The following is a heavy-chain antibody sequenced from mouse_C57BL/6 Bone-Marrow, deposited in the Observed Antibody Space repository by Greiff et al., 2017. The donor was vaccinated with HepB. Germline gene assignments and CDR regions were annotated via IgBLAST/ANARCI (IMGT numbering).Heavy chain of an antibody. CDR3: ARYSPSGYESGFAY. J-gene: IGHJ3*01. CDR1: GYSFTGYY. CDR2: INPSTGGT. D-gene: IGHD3-2*02. V-gene: IGHV1-42*01. Sequence: EVKLMESGPELVKPGASVKISCKASGYSFTGYYMNWVKQSPEKGLEWIGEINPSTGGTTYNQKFKGKATLTVDKSSSTAYMQLKSLTSEDSAVYYGARYSPSGYESGFAYWGQGTLVTVSA.